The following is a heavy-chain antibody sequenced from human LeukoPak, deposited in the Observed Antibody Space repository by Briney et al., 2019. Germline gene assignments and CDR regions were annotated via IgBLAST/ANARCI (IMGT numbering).Heavy chain of an antibody. D-gene: IGHD2-2*01. CDR2: FFLKGSI. V-gene: IGHV4-38-2*02. J-gene: IGHJ4*02. CDR1: GYSITSAYY. Sequence: SETLYLTCTVSGYSITSAYYWGWIRQPPGKGLEWIGSFFLKGSIYYNPSRKSRVTISVDTSKNQFSLTLSSVTAADTAVYYCARVARCTSCFDVDYWGQGTLVTVSS. CDR3: ARVARCTSCFDVDY.